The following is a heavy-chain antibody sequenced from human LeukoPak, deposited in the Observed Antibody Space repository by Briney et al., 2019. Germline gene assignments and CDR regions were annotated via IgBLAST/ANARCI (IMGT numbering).Heavy chain of an antibody. CDR3: ARHGYSSSEYFQH. J-gene: IGHJ1*01. V-gene: IGHV5-10-1*01. CDR2: IDPSDSYT. CDR1: GYRFTSYW. Sequence: GGSLKISCKGSGYRFTSYWISWVRQMPGKGLEWMGRIDPSDSYTKYSPSFQGHVTISADKSTSTAYLQWSSLKASDTAMYYCARHGYSSSEYFQHWGRGTLVTVSS. D-gene: IGHD6-13*01.